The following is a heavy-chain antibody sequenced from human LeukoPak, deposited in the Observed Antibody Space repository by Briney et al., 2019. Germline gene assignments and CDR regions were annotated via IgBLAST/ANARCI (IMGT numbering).Heavy chain of an antibody. Sequence: ASVKVSCKASGYTFTNYYIHWVRQAPGQGLEWMGIINPSGGGTTYAQKFQGRLTITRDMSTSTVYMELSSLGSDDTAVYYCAREDVVLVDAVRYYYYGMDVWGQGTTVTVSS. D-gene: IGHD2-8*01. V-gene: IGHV1-46*01. CDR3: AREDVVLVDAVRYYYYGMDV. CDR1: GYTFTNYY. J-gene: IGHJ6*02. CDR2: INPSGGGT.